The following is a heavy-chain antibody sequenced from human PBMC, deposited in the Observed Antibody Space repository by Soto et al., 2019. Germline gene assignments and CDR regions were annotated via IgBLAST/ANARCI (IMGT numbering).Heavy chain of an antibody. CDR1: GGSISSSSYY. CDR3: ARPYDAFDI. V-gene: IGHV4-39*01. Sequence: QLQLQESGPGLVKPSETLSLTCTVSGGSISSSSYYWGWIRQPPGKGLEWIGSIYYSGSTYYNPSPXXRXTXXVDTSKNQFSLKLSSVTAADTAVYYCARPYDAFDIWGQGTMVTVSS. J-gene: IGHJ3*02. CDR2: IYYSGST.